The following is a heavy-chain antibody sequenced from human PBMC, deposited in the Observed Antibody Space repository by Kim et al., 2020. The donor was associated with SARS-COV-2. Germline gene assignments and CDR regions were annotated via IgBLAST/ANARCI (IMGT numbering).Heavy chain of an antibody. D-gene: IGHD1-26*01. V-gene: IGHV3-23*01. CDR1: GFTFSSYA. CDR2: ISGSGGST. Sequence: GGSLRLSCAASGFTFSSYAMNWVRQAPGKGLEWVSGISGSGGSTFYADSVKGRFTISRDNSKNTLYLQMNSLRAEDTAVYYCARDIVGARLSDYWGQGTLVTVSS. CDR3: ARDIVGARLSDY. J-gene: IGHJ4*02.